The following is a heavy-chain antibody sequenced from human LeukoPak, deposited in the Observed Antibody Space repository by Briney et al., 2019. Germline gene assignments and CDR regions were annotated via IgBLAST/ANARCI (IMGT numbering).Heavy chain of an antibody. CDR2: INPNSGGT. CDR3: ARVRRGIAVANSDY. Sequence: GASVKVSCKASGYTFTGYYMHWVRQAPGQGLEWMGWINPNSGGTNYAQKFQGRVTMTRDTSISTAYMELSRLRSDDTAVYYCARVRRGIAVANSDYWGQGTLVTVSS. V-gene: IGHV1-2*02. J-gene: IGHJ4*02. D-gene: IGHD6-19*01. CDR1: GYTFTGYY.